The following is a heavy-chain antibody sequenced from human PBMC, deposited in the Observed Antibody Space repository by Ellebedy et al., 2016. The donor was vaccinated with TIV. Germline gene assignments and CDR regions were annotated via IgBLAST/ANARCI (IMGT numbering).Heavy chain of an antibody. D-gene: IGHD3-10*01. CDR2: ISGSGAT. V-gene: IGHV3-23*01. CDR3: AKDSGWEHEY. Sequence: GESLKISCAASGFADSTNGMSWVRHPPGQGLEWGSGISGSGATNYADSVKGRFTTSRDNSKNTLFLQMNSLRVEDTALYYCAKDSGWEHEYWGQGTLVTISS. J-gene: IGHJ4*02. CDR1: GFADSTNG.